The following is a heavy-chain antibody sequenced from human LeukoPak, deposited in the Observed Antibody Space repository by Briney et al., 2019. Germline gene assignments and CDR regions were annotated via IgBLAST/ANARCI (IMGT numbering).Heavy chain of an antibody. V-gene: IGHV1-69*01. D-gene: IGHD5/OR15-5a*01. CDR3: ARVPRVPRLHYYYYMDV. J-gene: IGHJ6*03. CDR1: GGTFSSYA. CDR2: IIPIFGTA. Sequence: GASVKVSCKASGGTFSSYAISWVRQAPGQGLEWMGGIIPIFGTANYAQKFQGRVTITADESTSTAYMELSSLRSEDTAVYYCARVPRVPRLHYYYYMDVWGKGTTVTVSS.